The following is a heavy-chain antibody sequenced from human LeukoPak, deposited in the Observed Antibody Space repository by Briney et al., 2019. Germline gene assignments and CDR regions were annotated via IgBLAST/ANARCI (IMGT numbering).Heavy chain of an antibody. CDR2: VSGGGVTT. D-gene: IGHD6-19*01. Sequence: PGGSLRLSCAASGFTFSSYAMSWVRQAPGKRLEWVSTVSGGGVTTYYADSAKGRFTISRDNSKNTLYLQMNSLTAEDTAVYYCPKQSYASGWNPFDYWGQGILVTVSS. CDR1: GFTFSSYA. CDR3: PKQSYASGWNPFDY. J-gene: IGHJ4*02. V-gene: IGHV3-23*01.